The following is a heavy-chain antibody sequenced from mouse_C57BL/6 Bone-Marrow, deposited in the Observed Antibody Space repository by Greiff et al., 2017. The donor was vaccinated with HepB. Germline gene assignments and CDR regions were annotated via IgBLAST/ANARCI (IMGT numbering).Heavy chain of an antibody. CDR1: GFTLTDYY. D-gene: IGHD1-1*01. J-gene: IGHJ2*01. Sequence: EVMLVESGGGLVQPGGSLSLSCAASGFTLTDYYMSWVRQPPGKALEWLGFIRNKANGYTTEYSASVKGRFTISRDNSQSILYLQMNALRAEDSATYYCARNYGSSYVDYFDYWGQGTTLTVSS. CDR2: IRNKANGYTT. V-gene: IGHV7-3*01. CDR3: ARNYGSSYVDYFDY.